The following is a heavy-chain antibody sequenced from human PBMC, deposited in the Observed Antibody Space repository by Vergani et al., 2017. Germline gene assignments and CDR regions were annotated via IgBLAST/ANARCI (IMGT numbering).Heavy chain of an antibody. CDR3: ARGANLWFGELTPFDP. CDR2: SNPNSGGT. CDR1: GYTFTGYY. Sequence: QVQLVQSGAEVKKPGASVKVSCKASGYTFTGYYMHWVRQAPGQGLEWMGWSNPNSGGTNYAQKFKGRVTMTRETSISTAYMELSRLRSDDTAVYYCARGANLWFGELTPFDPWGQGTLVTVSS. D-gene: IGHD3-10*01. V-gene: IGHV1-2*02. J-gene: IGHJ5*02.